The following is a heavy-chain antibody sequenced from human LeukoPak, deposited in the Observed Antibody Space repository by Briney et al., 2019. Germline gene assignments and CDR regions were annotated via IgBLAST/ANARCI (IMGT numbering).Heavy chain of an antibody. V-gene: IGHV3-48*03. CDR2: TSSSASTV. J-gene: IGHJ3*02. Sequence: GGSLRLSCAASGFTFSSYEMNWVRQAPGKGLEWVSYTSSSASTVYYADSVKGRFTISRDNAKNSLYLQMNSLRAEDTAVYYCARGPDAFDIWGQGTMVTVSS. CDR3: ARGPDAFDI. CDR1: GFTFSSYE.